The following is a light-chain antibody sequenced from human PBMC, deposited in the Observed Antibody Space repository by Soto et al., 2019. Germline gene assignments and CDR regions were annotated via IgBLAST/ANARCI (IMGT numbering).Light chain of an antibody. V-gene: IGKV4-1*01. CDR1: QSVLYYSNNKNF. J-gene: IGKJ1*01. CDR2: WAS. Sequence: DIVMTQSPDSLAVSLGERATINCRSSQSVLYYSNNKNFLAWYQQKPGQSPQLLIYWASTRESGVPDRFSGSGSGTDFTLTISSLQAEDVAVYYCQQYYSTPWTFGQGTKVEIK. CDR3: QQYYSTPWT.